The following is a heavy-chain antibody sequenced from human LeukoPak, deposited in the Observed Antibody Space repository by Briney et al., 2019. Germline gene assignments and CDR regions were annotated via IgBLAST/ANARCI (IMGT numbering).Heavy chain of an antibody. CDR3: AKDRVPAAMKRGWFDP. CDR2: ISGSGGST. V-gene: IGHV3-23*01. Sequence: PGGSLRLSCAASGFTFSSYAMSWVRQAPGKGLEWVSAISGSGGSTYYADSVRGRFTISRDNSKNTLYLQTNSLRAEDTAVYYCAKDRVPAAMKRGWFDPWGQGTLVTVSS. J-gene: IGHJ5*02. CDR1: GFTFSSYA. D-gene: IGHD2-2*01.